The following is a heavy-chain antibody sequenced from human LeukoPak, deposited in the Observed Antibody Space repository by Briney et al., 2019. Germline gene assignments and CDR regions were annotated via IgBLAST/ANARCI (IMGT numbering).Heavy chain of an antibody. CDR2: AYYTGST. CDR3: ARGLRDGYTLFYFDY. D-gene: IGHD5-24*01. J-gene: IGHJ4*02. Sequence: SETLSLTCTVSDVSVTTRDSYWGWIRQPPGKGLEWIGSAYYTGSTFYNPSLKSRVTISVDTSKNQFSMKLSSVTAADTAVYFCARGLRDGYTLFYFDYWGQGTLVTVSS. V-gene: IGHV4-39*01. CDR1: DVSVTTRDSY.